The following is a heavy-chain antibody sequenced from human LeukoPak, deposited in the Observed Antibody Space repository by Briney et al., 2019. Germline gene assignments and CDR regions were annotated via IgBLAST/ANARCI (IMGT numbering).Heavy chain of an antibody. CDR2: IYYSGST. CDR1: GYSISSGYY. CDR3: ARRRGGNYFDY. Sequence: SETLSLTCTVSGYSISSGYYWGWIRQPPGKGLEWIGSIYYSGSTYYNPSLKSRVTISVDTSKNQFSLKLSSVTAADTAVYYCARRRGGNYFDYWGQGTLVTVSS. D-gene: IGHD3-10*01. J-gene: IGHJ4*02. V-gene: IGHV4-38-2*02.